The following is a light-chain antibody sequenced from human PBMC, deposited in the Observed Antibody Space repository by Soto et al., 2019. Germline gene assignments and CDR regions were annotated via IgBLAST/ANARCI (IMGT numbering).Light chain of an antibody. J-gene: IGKJ4*01. CDR2: GAS. CDR3: HQYGISP. Sequence: SVLTHSPGTLSLSPGSRPTLACRASQSVSSNYLAWYQQKPGQAPRLLIYGASSRATGIPDRFSGSGSGTEFTLTISRLEPEDFAVYYCHQYGISPFGGGTKVDIK. CDR1: QSVSSNY. V-gene: IGKV3-20*01.